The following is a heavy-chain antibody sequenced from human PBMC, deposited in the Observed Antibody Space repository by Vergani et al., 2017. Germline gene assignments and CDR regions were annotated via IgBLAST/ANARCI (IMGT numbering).Heavy chain of an antibody. Sequence: QVQLVQSGAEVKKPGSSVKVSCKASGGTFSSYAISWVRQAPGQGLEWMGGIIPIFGTANYAQKFQGRVTITADESTSTAYMELSSLRSEDTAVYYCARGTGYYDSSGRRYYYYYGIDVWGQGTTVTVSS. CDR2: IIPIFGTA. D-gene: IGHD3-22*01. V-gene: IGHV1-69*01. CDR1: GGTFSSYA. CDR3: ARGTGYYDSSGRRYYYYYGIDV. J-gene: IGHJ6*02.